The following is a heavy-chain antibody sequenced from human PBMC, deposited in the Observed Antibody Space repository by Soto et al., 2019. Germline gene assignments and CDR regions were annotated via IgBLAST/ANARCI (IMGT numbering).Heavy chain of an antibody. D-gene: IGHD3-10*01. J-gene: IGHJ3*02. CDR3: ARGINYYAWGVDAFDI. CDR2: MTPNSGNT. V-gene: IGHV1-8*01. Sequence: QVQLVQSGAEVKKPGASVKVSCKASGYTCTSYDINWVRQATGQGLEWMGWMTPNSGNTGYAQKFQGRVTMTRTNPISTAYMELSSLISEDTAVYYCARGINYYAWGVDAFDIWGQGTMGTVSS. CDR1: GYTCTSYD.